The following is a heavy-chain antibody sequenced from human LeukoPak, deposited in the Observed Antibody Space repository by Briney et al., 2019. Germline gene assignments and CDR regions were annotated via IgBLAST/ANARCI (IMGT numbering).Heavy chain of an antibody. CDR1: GYSFTSYW. CDR3: ARGSGSYHTAYMN. D-gene: IGHD1-26*01. V-gene: IGHV5-51*01. CDR2: IYPGDSDT. J-gene: IGHJ4*02. Sequence: GESLKIPCKGSGYSFTSYWIGWVRQMPRKGLEWMGIIYPGDSDTRYSRSFQGQVTISADKSLSTCYLQWSSLKASDTVMYYCARGSGSYHTAYMNWGQGSPVTVSS.